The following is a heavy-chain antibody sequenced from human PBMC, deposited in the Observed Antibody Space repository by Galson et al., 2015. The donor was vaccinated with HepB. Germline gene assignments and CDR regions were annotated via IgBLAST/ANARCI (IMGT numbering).Heavy chain of an antibody. J-gene: IGHJ4*02. D-gene: IGHD5-12*01. CDR3: ARVYSGYEEGYYFDY. CDR2: IIPIFGIA. CDR1: GGTFSSYA. V-gene: IGHV1-69*13. Sequence: SVKVSCKASGGTFSSYAISWVRQAPGQGLEWMGGIIPIFGIANYAQKFQGRVTITADESTSTAYMELSSLRSEDTAVYYCARVYSGYEEGYYFDYWGQGTLVTVSS.